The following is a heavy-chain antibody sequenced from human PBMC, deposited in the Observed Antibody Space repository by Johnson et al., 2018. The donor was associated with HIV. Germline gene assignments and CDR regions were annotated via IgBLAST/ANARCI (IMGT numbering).Heavy chain of an antibody. V-gene: IGHV3-66*03. CDR1: GFTVSRSY. CDR3: AGGAVSGYVSVDAFHI. Sequence: VQLVESGGGLIQPGGSLRFSCAGSGFTVSRSYMSWVRQAPGKGLEWVSVIYSGGSTYYADSVKGRFTISRDNSKNTLYLQIHSLTPEDTAVYYCAGGAVSGYVSVDAFHIWGQGTLVTVSS. D-gene: IGHD5-12*01. J-gene: IGHJ3*02. CDR2: IYSGGST.